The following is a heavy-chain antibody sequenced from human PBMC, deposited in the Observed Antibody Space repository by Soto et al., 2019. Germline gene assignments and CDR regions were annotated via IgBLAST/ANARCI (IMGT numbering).Heavy chain of an antibody. CDR3: ARRYGWLYFDY. CDR2: IFYSGST. J-gene: IGHJ4*02. Sequence: QLQLQESGPGLVKPWETLSLTCTVSGDSISSSNYFWGWFRQPPGKGLEWIGTIFYSGSTYYNPSLKSRVTISVDTSKNQFSLRLISVTAADTALYYCARRYGWLYFDYWGQGSLVTVSS. D-gene: IGHD6-19*01. CDR1: GDSISSSNYF. V-gene: IGHV4-39*01.